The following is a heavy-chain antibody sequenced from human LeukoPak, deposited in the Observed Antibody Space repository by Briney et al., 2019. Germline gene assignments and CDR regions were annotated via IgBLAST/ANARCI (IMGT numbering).Heavy chain of an antibody. CDR3: ARHYGP. V-gene: IGHV3-30-3*01. J-gene: IGHJ5*02. CDR1: GFTFSSYA. D-gene: IGHD3-16*01. CDR2: ISFDGSNK. Sequence: GGSLRLSCAASGFTFSSYAMHWVRQAPGKGLEWVTIISFDGSNKYYADSVKGRFTISRDNSENTLYLQMNSLRIDDTAVYYCARHYGPWGQGTLVTVSS.